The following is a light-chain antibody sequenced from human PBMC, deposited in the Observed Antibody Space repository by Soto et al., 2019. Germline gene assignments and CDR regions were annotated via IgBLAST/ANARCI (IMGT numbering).Light chain of an antibody. CDR1: SSNIGAGHD. J-gene: IGLJ2*01. CDR3: QSYDSSLNVVV. V-gene: IGLV1-40*01. Sequence: QAVVTQPPSVSGAPGQRVTISCTGSSSNIGAGHDVHWYQQLPGTAPKLLMYGNSNRPSGVPDRFSGSKSGSSASLAITGLQAEDEADYYCQSYDSSLNVVVFGGGTKLTVL. CDR2: GNS.